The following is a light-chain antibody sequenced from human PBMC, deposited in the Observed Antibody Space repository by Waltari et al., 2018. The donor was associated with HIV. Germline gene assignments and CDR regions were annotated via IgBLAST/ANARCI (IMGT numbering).Light chain of an antibody. CDR2: SNN. Sequence: QSVLTQPPSASGTPGHRVTISCSGSSSNIGSNTVNWYQQLPGTAPKLLIYSNNQPPSGVPDRFSGSRSGTSASLAISGLQSEDEADYYCAAWDDSLNGNWVFGGGTKLTVL. CDR1: SSNIGSNT. V-gene: IGLV1-44*01. CDR3: AAWDDSLNGNWV. J-gene: IGLJ3*02.